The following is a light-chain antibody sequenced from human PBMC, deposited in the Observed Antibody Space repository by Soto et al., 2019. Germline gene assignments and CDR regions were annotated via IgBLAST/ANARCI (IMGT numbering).Light chain of an antibody. CDR1: RTVSTN. CDR2: GAS. V-gene: IGKV3-15*01. CDR3: QEYNTWPWT. Sequence: EIVMTQSPATLSVSPGERATLSCRASRTVSTNLAWYQQKPGQAPRLLIYGASTRATGTPARFSGRGSGTEFTLTITSLQSEDFAVYYCQEYNTWPWTFGQGTKVDIK. J-gene: IGKJ1*01.